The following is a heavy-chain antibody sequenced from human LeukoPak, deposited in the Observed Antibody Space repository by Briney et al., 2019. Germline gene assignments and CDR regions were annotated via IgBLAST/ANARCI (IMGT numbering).Heavy chain of an antibody. Sequence: SQTLSLTCTVSGGSISSGGYYWSWIRQPPGKGLEWIGYIYHSGSTYYNPSLKSRVTISVDRSKNQFSLKLSSVTAADTAVYYCARVSYYYDRWNAFDIWGQGTMVTVSS. CDR2: IYHSGST. CDR3: ARVSYYYDRWNAFDI. CDR1: GGSISSGGYY. D-gene: IGHD3-22*01. V-gene: IGHV4-30-2*01. J-gene: IGHJ3*02.